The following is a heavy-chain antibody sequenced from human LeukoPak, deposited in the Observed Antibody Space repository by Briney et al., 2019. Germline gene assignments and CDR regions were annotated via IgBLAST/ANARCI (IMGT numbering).Heavy chain of an antibody. J-gene: IGHJ4*02. CDR1: GYSFTSYW. CDR2: IDPSDSYT. V-gene: IGHV5-10-1*01. Sequence: GESLKISCKGSGYSFTSYWISWVRQMPGKGLEWMGRIDPSDSYTNYSPSFQGHVTISADKSISTAYLQWSSLKASDTAMYYCAIPPYSSGWYLGYWGQGTLVTISS. D-gene: IGHD6-19*01. CDR3: AIPPYSSGWYLGY.